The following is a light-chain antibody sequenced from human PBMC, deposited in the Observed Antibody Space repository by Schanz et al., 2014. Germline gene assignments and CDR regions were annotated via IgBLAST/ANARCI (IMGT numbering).Light chain of an antibody. CDR2: DAS. CDR1: QYIWNY. V-gene: IGKV1-33*01. CDR3: QQYNNLLYT. J-gene: IGKJ2*01. Sequence: DIQMTQSPSSLSASVGDRVTITCQASQYIWNYVNWYQQKPGKAPKLLIYDASTLATGVPSRFSGSGSGTDFTFTISGLQPEDIATYYCQQYNNLLYTFGQGTKLESK.